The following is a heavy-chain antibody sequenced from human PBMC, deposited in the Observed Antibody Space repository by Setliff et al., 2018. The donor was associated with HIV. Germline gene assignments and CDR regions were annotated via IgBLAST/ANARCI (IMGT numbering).Heavy chain of an antibody. J-gene: IGHJ1*01. CDR3: ARGPFNLAATGTGYFQQ. CDR1: GGSISSGGYS. V-gene: IGHV4-31*03. D-gene: IGHD6-13*01. CDR2: IYSSGNT. Sequence: NPSETLSLTCTVSGGSISSGGYSWNWIRQHPGKGLEWIGSIYSSGNTYNNPSLKSRVTISLDTSKNHFSLKVSSLTAADTAVYYCARGPFNLAATGTGYFQQWGQGTLVTVSS.